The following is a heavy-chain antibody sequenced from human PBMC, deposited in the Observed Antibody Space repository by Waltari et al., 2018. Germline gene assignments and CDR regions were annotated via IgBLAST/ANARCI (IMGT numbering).Heavy chain of an antibody. Sequence: QVQLVQSGAEVKKPGASVKVSCKASGYTFTSYGISWVRQAPGQGLEWMGWISAYNGNTNYAQKLQGIVTRTTDTSTSTAYMDLRSLRSDDTAVYYCARSRPFYGSGHFDPWGQGTLVTVSS. V-gene: IGHV1-18*01. CDR1: GYTFTSYG. CDR2: ISAYNGNT. J-gene: IGHJ5*02. CDR3: ARSRPFYGSGHFDP. D-gene: IGHD3-10*01.